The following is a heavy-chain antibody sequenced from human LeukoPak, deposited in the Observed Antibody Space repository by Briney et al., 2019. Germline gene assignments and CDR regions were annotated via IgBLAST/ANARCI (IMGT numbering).Heavy chain of an antibody. CDR2: IYYSGST. D-gene: IGHD2-2*01. J-gene: IGHJ4*02. CDR1: GASISSYC. Sequence: SERLSPTCTVSGASISSYCWSWIRQPPGKGLEWIGYIYYSGSTNYNPSLKSRVTISVNTSKNQFSLKLSSVTAADTAVYYCARRYCSSTSCPFHSWGQGTLVTVSS. V-gene: IGHV4-59*08. CDR3: ARRYCSSTSCPFHS.